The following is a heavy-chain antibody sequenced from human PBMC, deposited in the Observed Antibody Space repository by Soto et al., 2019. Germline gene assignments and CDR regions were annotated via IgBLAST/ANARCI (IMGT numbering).Heavy chain of an antibody. V-gene: IGHV3-30-3*01. D-gene: IGHD4-4*01. Sequence: QVQLVESGGGVVQPGRSLRLSCAASGFTFSSYARHWVRQAPGKGLEWVAVISYDGSNKYYADSVKGRFTISRANSKNTLYLQMNSLRAEDTAVYYCARPLWRNDYNWGYFDLWGRGTLVTVSS. J-gene: IGHJ2*01. CDR3: ARPLWRNDYNWGYFDL. CDR1: GFTFSSYA. CDR2: ISYDGSNK.